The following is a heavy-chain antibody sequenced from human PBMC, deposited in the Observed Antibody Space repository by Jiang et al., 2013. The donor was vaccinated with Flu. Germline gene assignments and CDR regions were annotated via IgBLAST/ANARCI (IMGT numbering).Heavy chain of an antibody. CDR2: IYYSGST. Sequence: GPGLVKPSETLSLTCTVSGGSISSYYWSWIRQPPGKGLEWIGYIYYSGSTNYNPSLKSRVTISVDTSKNQFSLKLSSVTAADTAVYYCARDSARDGYPWGDAFDIWGQGTMVTVSS. CDR1: GGSISSYY. V-gene: IGHV4-59*01. J-gene: IGHJ3*02. CDR3: ARDSARDGYPWGDAFDI. D-gene: IGHD5-24*01.